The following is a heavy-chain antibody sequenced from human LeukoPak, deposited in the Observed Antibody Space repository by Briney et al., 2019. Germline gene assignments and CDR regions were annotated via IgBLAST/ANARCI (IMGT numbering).Heavy chain of an antibody. CDR2: INPSGGST. V-gene: IGHV1-46*01. J-gene: IGHJ4*02. Sequence: ASVKVSCKASGYTFTSYYMHWVRQAPGQGLEWMGIINPSGGSTSYAQKFQGRVTMTRDTSTSTVYMELSSLRSEDTAVYYCARDGYYDSSGYYSFDYWGQGTLVTVSS. CDR1: GYTFTSYY. CDR3: ARDGYYDSSGYYSFDY. D-gene: IGHD3-22*01.